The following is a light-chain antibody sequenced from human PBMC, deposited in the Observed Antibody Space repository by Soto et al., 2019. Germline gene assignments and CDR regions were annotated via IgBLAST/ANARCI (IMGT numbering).Light chain of an antibody. J-gene: IGKJ5*01. V-gene: IGKV1D-12*01. CDR3: QQPISFPIA. CDR2: AAS. Sequence: DTQLSQTASYVSASVVDRVTIACRGSQDRSRRGTWTQPEPGKAPKLLISAASTFQTGVPSRFSGSGSGTDFTLTSHSLQHEDFATYYCQQPISFPIAFGQGTRPEN. CDR1: QDRSRR.